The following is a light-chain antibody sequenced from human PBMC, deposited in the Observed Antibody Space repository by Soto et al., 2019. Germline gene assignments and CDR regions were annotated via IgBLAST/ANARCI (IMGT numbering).Light chain of an antibody. CDR3: QQSYGFPLT. Sequence: DIPMTQSPSSLSASGGDRITITCRASQDIRIFLNWYQQKPGRAPKVLIYGASTLQSGVPSRFSGSGSGTEFTLTISSLQPEDFATYYCQQSYGFPLTFGGGTKVQI. V-gene: IGKV1-39*01. CDR2: GAS. CDR1: QDIRIF. J-gene: IGKJ4*01.